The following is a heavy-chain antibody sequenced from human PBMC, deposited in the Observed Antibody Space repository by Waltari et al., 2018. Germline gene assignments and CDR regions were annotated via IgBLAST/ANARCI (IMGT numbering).Heavy chain of an antibody. CDR2: IYHSGST. J-gene: IGHJ3*02. V-gene: IGHV4-38-2*02. CDR3: AREKDTFDI. Sequence: QVQLQESGPGLVKPSETLSLTCAVSGYSISSGYYWGWIRQPPGKGLEWIGSIYHSGSTYYNPSLKSRATISVDTSKNQLSLNLNSVTAADTAVYYCAREKDTFDIWVQGTMVTVSS. CDR1: GYSISSGYY.